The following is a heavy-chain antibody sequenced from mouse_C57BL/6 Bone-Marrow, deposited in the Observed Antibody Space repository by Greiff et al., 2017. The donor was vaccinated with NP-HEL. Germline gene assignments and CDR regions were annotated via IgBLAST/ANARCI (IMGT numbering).Heavy chain of an antibody. CDR2: ISSGGSYT. CDR1: GFTFSSYG. V-gene: IGHV5-6*01. J-gene: IGHJ3*01. D-gene: IGHD2-4*01. CDR3: ARHDYYDYDGFAY. Sequence: EVKLMESGGDLVKPGGSLKLSCAASGFTFSSYGMSWVRQTPDKRLEWVATISSGGSYTYYPESVKGRFTISRDNAKNTLYLQMSSLKSEDTAMYYCARHDYYDYDGFAYWGQGTLVTVSA.